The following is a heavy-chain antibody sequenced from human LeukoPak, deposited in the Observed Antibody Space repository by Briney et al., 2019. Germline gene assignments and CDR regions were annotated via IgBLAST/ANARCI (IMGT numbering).Heavy chain of an antibody. D-gene: IGHD6-13*01. J-gene: IGHJ4*02. Sequence: SETLSLTCTVSGGSISSYYWSWIRQPPGKGLEWRGYIYYSGSTNYNPSLKSRVTISVDTSKNQFSLKLSSVTAADTAVYYCARLAAAGMNPSDYWGQGTLVTVSS. CDR1: GGSISSYY. CDR2: IYYSGST. V-gene: IGHV4-59*01. CDR3: ARLAAAGMNPSDY.